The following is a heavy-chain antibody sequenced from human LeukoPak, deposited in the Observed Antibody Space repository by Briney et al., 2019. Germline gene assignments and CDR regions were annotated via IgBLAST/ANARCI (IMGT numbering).Heavy chain of an antibody. Sequence: GGSLRLSCAASGFTFSRCAMSWVRQAPGKGLEWVSAISGSGGSTYYADSVKGRFTISRDNSKNTLYLQMNSLRAEDTAVYYCAKDKPMSSGYYRDAFDIWGQGTMVTVSS. D-gene: IGHD3-22*01. V-gene: IGHV3-23*01. CDR3: AKDKPMSSGYYRDAFDI. J-gene: IGHJ3*02. CDR1: GFTFSRCA. CDR2: ISGSGGST.